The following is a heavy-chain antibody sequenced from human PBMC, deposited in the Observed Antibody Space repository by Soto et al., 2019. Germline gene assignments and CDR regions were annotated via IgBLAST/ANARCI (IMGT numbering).Heavy chain of an antibody. Sequence: ASVKVSCKASGYTFTSYYMHWVRQAPGQGLEWMGIINPSGGSTSYAQKFQGRVTMTRDTSTSTVYMELSSLRSEDTAVYYCARNRYYYGSGSYYNVSYYYGMDVWGQGTTVTVSS. CDR3: ARNRYYYGSGSYYNVSYYYGMDV. CDR1: GYTFTSYY. V-gene: IGHV1-46*01. J-gene: IGHJ6*02. CDR2: INPSGGST. D-gene: IGHD3-10*01.